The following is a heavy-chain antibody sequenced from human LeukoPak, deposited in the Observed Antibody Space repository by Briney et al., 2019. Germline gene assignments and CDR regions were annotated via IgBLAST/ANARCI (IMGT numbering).Heavy chain of an antibody. CDR1: GFAFNTYS. J-gene: IGHJ4*02. CDR3: ARDFYDGFALDY. CDR2: IFSSSTYI. V-gene: IGHV3-21*03. Sequence: GESLRLSCAASGFAFNTYSMNWVRQAPGKGLEWVSFIFSSSTYIYYTDSVKGRFTISRDNARNSLYLQMDNLRGEDTGVYYCARDFYDGFALDYWGQGTLVTVSS. D-gene: IGHD2/OR15-2a*01.